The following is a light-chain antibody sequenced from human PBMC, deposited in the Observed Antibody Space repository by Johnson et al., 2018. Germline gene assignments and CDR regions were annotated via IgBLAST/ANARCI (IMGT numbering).Light chain of an antibody. Sequence: QSVLTQPPSVSAAPGQKVTISCSGSSSNIGNNYVSWYQQLPGTAPKLLIYENNKRPSGIPDRFSGSKSGKSATLGITGLQTGDEADYYCGTWDSRLSPGNVFGTGTKATVL. CDR2: ENN. CDR1: SSNIGNNY. CDR3: GTWDSRLSPGNV. V-gene: IGLV1-51*02. J-gene: IGLJ1*01.